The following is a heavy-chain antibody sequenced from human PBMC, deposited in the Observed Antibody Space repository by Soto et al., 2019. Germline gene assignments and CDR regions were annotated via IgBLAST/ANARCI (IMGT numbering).Heavy chain of an antibody. D-gene: IGHD5-12*01. CDR2: IIPIFGTA. V-gene: IGHV1-69*12. J-gene: IGHJ6*02. CDR1: GGTFSSYA. CDR3: ASSVAKYYYYGMDV. Sequence: QVQLVQSGAEVKKPGSSVKVSCKASGGTFSSYAISWVRQAPGQGLEWMGGIIPIFGTANYAQKFQGRVRITANETXSTAYMELSSLRSEDTAVYYFASSVAKYYYYGMDVWGQGTTVTVSS.